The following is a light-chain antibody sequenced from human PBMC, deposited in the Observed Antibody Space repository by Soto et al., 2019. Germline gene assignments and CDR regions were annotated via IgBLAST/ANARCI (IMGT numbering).Light chain of an antibody. CDR3: QQYNNWPWT. Sequence: EIVMTQAPATMTVSPGGSATLSCRASQSISDTLAWYQQKPGQAPRLLIYGASTRAPGSPARSSGSGSGTDFTLTISTLQSEDFAVYYCQQYNNWPWTFGQGTKVDI. V-gene: IGKV3-15*01. CDR2: GAS. CDR1: QSISDT. J-gene: IGKJ1*01.